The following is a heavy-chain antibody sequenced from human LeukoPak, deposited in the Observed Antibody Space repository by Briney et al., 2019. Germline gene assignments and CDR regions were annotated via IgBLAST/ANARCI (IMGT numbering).Heavy chain of an antibody. CDR1: GFTFSSYA. CDR3: ARGQPGVAAAGNLDY. J-gene: IGHJ4*02. CDR2: IWSDGNNK. D-gene: IGHD6-13*01. V-gene: IGHV3-33*01. Sequence: GGSLRLSCAASGFTFSSYAMHWVRQAPGKGLEWVAIIWSDGNNKYYADSVEGRFTISRDTSKNTLFLQMNSLRAEDTAVCYCARGQPGVAAAGNLDYWGQGTLVTVSS.